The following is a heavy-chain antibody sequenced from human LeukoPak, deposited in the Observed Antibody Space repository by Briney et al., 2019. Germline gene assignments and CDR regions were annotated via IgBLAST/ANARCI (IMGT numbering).Heavy chain of an antibody. Sequence: GGSLRLSCAASGFTFSSYSMNWVRQAPGKGLEWAANINQDGTEKYYVDSVKGRFTISRDNAKNSLFLQVNSLRGEDTAVYYCARVTRNTGDYWGQGTLVTVSS. D-gene: IGHD5-18*01. J-gene: IGHJ4*02. CDR3: ARVTRNTGDY. CDR2: INQDGTEK. V-gene: IGHV3-7*01. CDR1: GFTFSSYS.